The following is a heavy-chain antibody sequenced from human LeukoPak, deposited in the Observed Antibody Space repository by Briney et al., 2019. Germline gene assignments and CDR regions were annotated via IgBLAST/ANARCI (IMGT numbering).Heavy chain of an antibody. J-gene: IGHJ4*02. CDR3: AKDRRDYYDSSGYYVLDY. CDR1: GFIFSSYA. V-gene: IGHV3-23*01. Sequence: GGSLRLSCAASGFIFSSYAMSWVRQAPGKGLEWVSAISGSGGSTYYADSVKGRFTISRDNSKNTLYLQMNSLRAEDTAVYYCAKDRRDYYDSSGYYVLDYWGQGTLVTVSS. CDR2: ISGSGGST. D-gene: IGHD3-22*01.